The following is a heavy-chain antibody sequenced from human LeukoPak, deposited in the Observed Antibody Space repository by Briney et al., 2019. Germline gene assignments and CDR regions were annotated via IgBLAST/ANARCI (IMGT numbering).Heavy chain of an antibody. CDR1: GFTFSTYW. CDR2: IKQDGSEK. D-gene: IGHD1-26*01. J-gene: IGHJ4*02. Sequence: GGSLRLSCAASGFTFSTYWMSWVRQAPGMGLEWVANIKQDGSEKSYVDSVKGRFTISRDNAKNSLYLQMNSLRAEDTAVYCCATYKVGAVFDYWGQGTLVTVSS. V-gene: IGHV3-7*01. CDR3: ATYKVGAVFDY.